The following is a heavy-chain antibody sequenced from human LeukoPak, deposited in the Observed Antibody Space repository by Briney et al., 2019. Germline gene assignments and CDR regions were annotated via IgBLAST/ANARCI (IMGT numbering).Heavy chain of an antibody. J-gene: IGHJ4*02. CDR3: ARDKVQTYYYDSSGYYYTLLAFDY. CDR1: GYTFTSYY. D-gene: IGHD3-22*01. Sequence: ASVKVSXKASGYTFTSYYMHWVRQAPGQGLEWMGIINPSGGSTSYAQKFQGRVTMTRDTSTSTVYMELSSVRSEDTAVYYCARDKVQTYYYDSSGYYYTLLAFDYWGQGTLVTVSS. CDR2: INPSGGST. V-gene: IGHV1-46*03.